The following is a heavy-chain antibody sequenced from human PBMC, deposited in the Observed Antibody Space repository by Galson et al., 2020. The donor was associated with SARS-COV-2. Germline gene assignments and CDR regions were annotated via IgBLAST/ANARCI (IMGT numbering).Heavy chain of an antibody. CDR3: ARGTDDHTSSWFDS. CDR1: GFTFGSSA. CDR2: ISYDGTTK. D-gene: IGHD6-13*01. J-gene: IGHJ5*01. Sequence: GGSLRLSCAASGFTFGSSAMHWVRQAPGKGLEWLAIISYDGTTKYNSESVKGRFTISRDISKNTLYLQMNSLRPEDTAVYYCARGTDDHTSSWFDSWGQGTLVTVSS. V-gene: IGHV3-30*04.